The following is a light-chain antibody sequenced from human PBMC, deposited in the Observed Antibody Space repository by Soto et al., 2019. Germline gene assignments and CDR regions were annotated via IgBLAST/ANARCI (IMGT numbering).Light chain of an antibody. Sequence: EIVLTQSPGTLSLSPGERATLSCRGSQSVSSSYLARYQQKTGQAPRLLIYGESSRATGIPDRFSGSGSGTDLNLTISRLEPEDFAVYYCQQYGSSPLTCGQGTKVDIK. CDR3: QQYGSSPLT. CDR1: QSVSSSY. CDR2: GES. J-gene: IGKJ1*01. V-gene: IGKV3-20*01.